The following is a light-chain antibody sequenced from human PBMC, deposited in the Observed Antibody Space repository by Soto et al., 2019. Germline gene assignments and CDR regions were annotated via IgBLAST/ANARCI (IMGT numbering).Light chain of an antibody. CDR1: QGIGND. Sequence: AIQMAQSPSSLSASVGDRVTITCRASQGIGNDVGWYQQKPGKAPKLLLYAAITLQSGVPSRFSGTRSGTDFTLTISSLHPEDCATYYCLQDHNYPLTFGGGTKVEIK. V-gene: IGKV1-6*02. CDR2: AAI. CDR3: LQDHNYPLT. J-gene: IGKJ4*01.